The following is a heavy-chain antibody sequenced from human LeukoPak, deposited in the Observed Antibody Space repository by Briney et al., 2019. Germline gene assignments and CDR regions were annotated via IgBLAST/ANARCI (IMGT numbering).Heavy chain of an antibody. J-gene: IGHJ3*02. CDR1: GGSISSYY. CDR2: IYTSGST. CDR3: ARHDSSGPYNAFDM. Sequence: SETLSLTCTVSGGSISSYYWSWIRQPAGKGLEWIGRIYTSGSTNYNPSLKSRVTMSVDTSKNQFSLKLSSVTAADTAVYYCARHDSSGPYNAFDMWGQGTMVTVSS. V-gene: IGHV4-4*07. D-gene: IGHD3-22*01.